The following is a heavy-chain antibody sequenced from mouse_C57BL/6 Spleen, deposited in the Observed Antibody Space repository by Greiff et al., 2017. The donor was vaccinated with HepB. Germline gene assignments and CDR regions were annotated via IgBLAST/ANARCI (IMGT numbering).Heavy chain of an antibody. J-gene: IGHJ4*01. CDR2: IDPSDSYT. V-gene: IGHV1-50*01. CDR3: AIYGRSYSDAMDY. CDR1: GYTFTSYW. Sequence: QVQLQQPGAELVKPGASVKLSCKASGYTFTSYWMQWVKQRPGQGLEWIGEIDPSDSYTNYTQKFKGKATLTVDTSSSTAYMQLSSLTSEASAVYYCAIYGRSYSDAMDYWGQGTSVTVSS. D-gene: IGHD1-1*01.